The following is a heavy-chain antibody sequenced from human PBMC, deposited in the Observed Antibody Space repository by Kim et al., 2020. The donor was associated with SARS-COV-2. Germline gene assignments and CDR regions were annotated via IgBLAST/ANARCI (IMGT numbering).Heavy chain of an antibody. D-gene: IGHD2-21*02. Sequence: SETLSLTCAVYGGSFSGYYWSWIRQPPGKGLEWIGEINHSGSTNYNPSLKSRVTISVDTSKNQFSLKLSSVTAADTAVYYCARGETQCGGDCYTPVGYY. CDR1: GGSFSGYY. V-gene: IGHV4-34*01. CDR2: INHSGST. J-gene: IGHJ6*01. CDR3: ARGETQCGGDCYTPVGYY.